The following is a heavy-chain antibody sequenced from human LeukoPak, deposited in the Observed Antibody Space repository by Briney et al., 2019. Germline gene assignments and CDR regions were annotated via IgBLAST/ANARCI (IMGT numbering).Heavy chain of an antibody. Sequence: GGSLRLSCAASGFTFSDHYMDWVRQAPGKGLEWVGRSRNKANSYTTEYAASVKGRFTISRGDSKNSMYLQMNSLKTEDTAVYYCARDTIDWGQGTLVAVSS. CDR2: SRNKANSYTT. J-gene: IGHJ4*02. CDR3: ARDTID. CDR1: GFTFSDHY. D-gene: IGHD3-10*01. V-gene: IGHV3-72*01.